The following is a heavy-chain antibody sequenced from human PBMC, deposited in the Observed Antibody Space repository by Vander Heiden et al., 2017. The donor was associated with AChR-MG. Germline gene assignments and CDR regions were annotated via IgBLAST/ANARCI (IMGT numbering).Heavy chain of an antibody. Sequence: QVQLVQSGAEVKKPGASVKVSCKASGYTFTGYYMHWGQQSPGQGLEWMRWINPNSGGTNYAQKFQGRVTMTRYTSISTAYMELSRLRSDDTAVYYCARDRPHSPHWGQGTLVTVSS. V-gene: IGHV1-2*02. CDR2: INPNSGGT. CDR3: ARDRPHSPH. CDR1: GYTFTGYY. J-gene: IGHJ4*02. D-gene: IGHD6-6*01.